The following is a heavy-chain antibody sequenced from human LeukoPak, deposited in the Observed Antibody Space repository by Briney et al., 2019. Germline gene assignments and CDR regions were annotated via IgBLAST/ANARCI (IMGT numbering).Heavy chain of an antibody. Sequence: ASVKVSCKASGGTSSSYAISWVRQAPGQGLEWMGGIIPIFGTANYAQKFQGRVTITADESTSTAYMELSSLRAEDTAVYYCARGSYTLGYQPYWGQGTLVTVSS. CDR1: GGTSSSYA. CDR3: ARGSYTLGYQPY. D-gene: IGHD7-27*01. CDR2: IIPIFGTA. J-gene: IGHJ4*02. V-gene: IGHV1-69*01.